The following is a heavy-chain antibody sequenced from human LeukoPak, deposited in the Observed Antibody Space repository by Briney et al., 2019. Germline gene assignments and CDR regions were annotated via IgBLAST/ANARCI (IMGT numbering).Heavy chain of an antibody. D-gene: IGHD6-19*01. CDR1: GGSISSYY. V-gene: IGHV4-59*01. CDR3: ATSGGEWLAPYYFDY. J-gene: IGHJ4*02. Sequence: PSETLSLTCTVSGGSISSYYWSWIRQPPGKGLEWIGYIYYSGSTNYNPSLKSRVTISVDTSKNQFSLKLSSVTAADTAVYYCATSGGEWLAPYYFDYWGQGTLVTVSS. CDR2: IYYSGST.